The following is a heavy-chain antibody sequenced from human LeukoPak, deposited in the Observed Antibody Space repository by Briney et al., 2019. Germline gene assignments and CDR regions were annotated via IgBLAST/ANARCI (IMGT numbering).Heavy chain of an antibody. D-gene: IGHD3-22*01. V-gene: IGHV3-7*03. CDR3: AREVYYYDSSGYFPDY. J-gene: IGHJ4*02. Sequence: GPLRLSCAASGFTFSSYWMSWVRQAPGKGLEWVANIKKDGSEKYYVDSVKGRFTISRDNAKNSLYLQMNSLRAEDSAVYYCAREVYYYDSSGYFPDYWGQGTLVTVSS. CDR1: GFTFSSYW. CDR2: IKKDGSEK.